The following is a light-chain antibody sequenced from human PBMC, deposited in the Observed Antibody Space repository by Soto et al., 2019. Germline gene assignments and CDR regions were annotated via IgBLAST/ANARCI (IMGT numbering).Light chain of an antibody. J-gene: IGLJ1*01. V-gene: IGLV2-14*01. Sequence: QSALTQPASVSGSPGQSITISCTGTSSDVGGYNYVSSYQQHPGKAPKLIIYEVSNRPSGVSNRFSGSKSGNTASLTISGLQADDEADYYCNSYTSKSTGVFGTGTKLTVL. CDR1: SSDVGGYNY. CDR2: EVS. CDR3: NSYTSKSTGV.